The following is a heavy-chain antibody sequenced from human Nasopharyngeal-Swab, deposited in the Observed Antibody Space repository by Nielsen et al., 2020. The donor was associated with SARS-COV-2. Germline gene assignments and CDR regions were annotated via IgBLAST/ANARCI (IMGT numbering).Heavy chain of an antibody. V-gene: IGHV3-23*01. CDR3: ARTTVTTDPGDY. CDR1: GFTFRNYA. D-gene: IGHD4-17*01. CDR2: ISGLGGST. Sequence: GESLKISCAASGFTFRNYAVSWVRQAPGKGLEWISAISGLGGSTYYADSVKGRFTISRDNSKNTLYLQMNSLRAEDTAVYFCARTTVTTDPGDYWGQGTLVTVSS. J-gene: IGHJ4*02.